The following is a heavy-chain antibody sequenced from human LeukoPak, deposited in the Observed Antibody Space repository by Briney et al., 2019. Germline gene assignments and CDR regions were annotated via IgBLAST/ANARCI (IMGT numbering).Heavy chain of an antibody. D-gene: IGHD6-13*01. CDR1: GGSFSGYY. J-gene: IGHJ6*02. CDR3: ARGVGDSSSWYVFFYYYGMDV. Sequence: SETLSLTCAVYGGSFSGYYWSWIRQPPGKGLEWIGEINHSGSTNYNPSLKSRVTISVGTSKNQCSLKLSSVTAADTAVYYCARGVGDSSSWYVFFYYYGMDVWGQGTTVTVSS. CDR2: INHSGST. V-gene: IGHV4-34*01.